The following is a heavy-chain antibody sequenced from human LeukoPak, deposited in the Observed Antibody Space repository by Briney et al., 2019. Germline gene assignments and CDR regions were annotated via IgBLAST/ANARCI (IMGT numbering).Heavy chain of an antibody. J-gene: IGHJ4*02. CDR2: IYTSGST. CDR3: ARGGWFGESPFDY. V-gene: IGHV4-61*02. Sequence: SETLSLTCTVSGGSISSGPYYWSWIRQPAGKGLEWIGRIYTSGSTNYNPSLKSRVTISLDTSKNQFSLKLSSVTAADTAVYYCARGGWFGESPFDYWGQGTLVTVSS. CDR1: GGSISSGPYY. D-gene: IGHD3-10*01.